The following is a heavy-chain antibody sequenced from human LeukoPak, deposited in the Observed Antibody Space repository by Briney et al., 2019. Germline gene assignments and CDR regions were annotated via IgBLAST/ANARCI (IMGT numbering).Heavy chain of an antibody. Sequence: GGSLRLSCAPSGFTFSSYSMTWVRQAPGKGLEWASTIKGRFTTARDNSKNPLFLQMSSLRAEDTAVYYCAKRRGLELLYYYYMDAWGKGNTVTASS. D-gene: IGHD1-7*01. CDR2: I. V-gene: IGHV3-23*01. CDR1: GFTFSSYS. CDR3: AKRRGLELLYYYYMDA. J-gene: IGHJ6*03.